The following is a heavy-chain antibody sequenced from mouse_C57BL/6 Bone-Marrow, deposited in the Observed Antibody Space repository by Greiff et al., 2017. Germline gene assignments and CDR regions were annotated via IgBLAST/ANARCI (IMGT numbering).Heavy chain of an antibody. CDR3: ARLAGYSGALDY. V-gene: IGHV1-50*01. Sequence: QVQLQQPGAELVKPGASVKLSCKASGYTFTSYWMQWVKQRPGQGLEWIGEIDPSDSYTNYNQKFKGKATLTVDTSSSTAYMQLSSLTSEDSAVYYCARLAGYSGALDYWGQGTSVTVSS. CDR2: IDPSDSYT. CDR1: GYTFTSYW. J-gene: IGHJ4*01. D-gene: IGHD2-3*01.